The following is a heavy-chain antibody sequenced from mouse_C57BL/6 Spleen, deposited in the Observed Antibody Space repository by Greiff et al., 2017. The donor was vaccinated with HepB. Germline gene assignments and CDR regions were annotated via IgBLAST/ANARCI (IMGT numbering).Heavy chain of an antibody. V-gene: IGHV6-6*01. J-gene: IGHJ1*03. D-gene: IGHD1-1*01. CDR3: TRQALYYYGSSYGYFDV. Sequence: EVQLVESGGGLVQPGGSMKLSCAASGFTFSDAWMDWVRQSPEKGLEWVAEIRNKANNHATYYAESVKGRFTISRDDSKSSVYLQMNSLRAEDTGMYYCTRQALYYYGSSYGYFDVWGTGTTVTVSS. CDR2: IRNKANNHAT. CDR1: GFTFSDAW.